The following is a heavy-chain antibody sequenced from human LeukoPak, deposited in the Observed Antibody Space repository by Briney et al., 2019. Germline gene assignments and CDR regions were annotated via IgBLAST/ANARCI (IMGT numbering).Heavy chain of an antibody. CDR1: GFTFSDAW. CDR3: GTGSMR. J-gene: IGHJ4*02. D-gene: IGHD6-6*01. Sequence: PGGSLRLSCAGSGFTFSDAWMNWVRQAPGKGLEWVGRIKNKVDGETTDYAAPVKGRFTISRDDSKNTLYLQMNSLKSEDTGVYFCGTGSMRWGQGTLVTVSS. V-gene: IGHV3-15*01. CDR2: IKNKVDGETT.